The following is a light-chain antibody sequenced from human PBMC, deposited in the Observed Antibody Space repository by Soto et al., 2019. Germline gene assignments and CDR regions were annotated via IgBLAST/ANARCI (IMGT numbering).Light chain of an antibody. J-gene: IGLJ3*02. CDR1: SSDVGGYNY. Sequence: QSALTQPASVSGSPGQSITISCTGTSSDVGGYNYVSWYQQHPGKAPKLMIYEVSNRPSRVSNRFSGSKSGNTASLTISGLQAEDESYYYCSSYTSSSTRVFGGGTKVTVL. V-gene: IGLV2-14*01. CDR2: EVS. CDR3: SSYTSSSTRV.